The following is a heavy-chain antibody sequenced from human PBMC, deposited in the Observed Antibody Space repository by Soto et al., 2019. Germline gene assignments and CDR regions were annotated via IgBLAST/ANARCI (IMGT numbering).Heavy chain of an antibody. V-gene: IGHV3-21*01. CDR1: GCTFSSYS. Sequence: EVQLVESGGGLVKPGGSLRLSCAASGCTFSSYSMNWVRQAPGKGLEWVSSISSSSSYIYYADSVKGRFTISRDNAKNSLYLQMNSLRAEDTAVYYCARVAGHAFDIWGQGTMVTVSS. CDR3: ARVAGHAFDI. D-gene: IGHD6-25*01. J-gene: IGHJ3*02. CDR2: ISSSSSYI.